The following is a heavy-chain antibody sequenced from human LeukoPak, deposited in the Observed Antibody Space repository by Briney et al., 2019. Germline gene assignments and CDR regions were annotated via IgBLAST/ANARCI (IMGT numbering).Heavy chain of an antibody. J-gene: IGHJ3*02. D-gene: IGHD2-2*01. CDR2: IYYSGST. Sequence: SETLSLTCTVSGGSISSSSYYWGWIRQPPGKGLEWIGSIYYSGSTYYNPSLKSRVTISVDTSKNQFSLKLSSVTAADTAVYYCARGKEDIVVVPAAFTGTRDDAFDIWGQGTMVTVSS. V-gene: IGHV4-39*01. CDR1: GGSISSSSYY. CDR3: ARGKEDIVVVPAAFTGTRDDAFDI.